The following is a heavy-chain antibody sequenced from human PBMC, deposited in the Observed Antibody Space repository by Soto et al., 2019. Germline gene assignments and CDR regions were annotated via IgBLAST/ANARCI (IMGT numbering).Heavy chain of an antibody. V-gene: IGHV4-30-2*01. CDR3: ASYDSSGPFDY. CDR1: GGSISRGGYS. Sequence: QLQLQESGSGLVKPSQTLSLTCAVSGGSISRGGYSWSWIRQPPGKGLEWIGYIYHSGSTYYNPSLKSRVTISVDRSKNQFSLKLSSVTAADTAVYYCASYDSSGPFDYWGQGTLVTVSS. D-gene: IGHD3-22*01. CDR2: IYHSGST. J-gene: IGHJ4*02.